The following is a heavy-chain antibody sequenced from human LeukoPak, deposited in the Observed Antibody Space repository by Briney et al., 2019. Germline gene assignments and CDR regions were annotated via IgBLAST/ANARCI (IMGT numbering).Heavy chain of an antibody. V-gene: IGHV4-4*07. CDR3: AGNRGGSPAYYYYYMDV. J-gene: IGHJ6*03. D-gene: IGHD1-26*01. CDR2: IYTSGST. CDR1: GGSISSYY. Sequence: SETLSLTCTVSGGSISSYYWSWIRQPAGKGLEWIGRIYTSGSTNYNPSLKSRVTISVDTSKNQFSLKLSSVTAADTAVYYCAGNRGGSPAYYYYYMDVWGKGTTVTVSS.